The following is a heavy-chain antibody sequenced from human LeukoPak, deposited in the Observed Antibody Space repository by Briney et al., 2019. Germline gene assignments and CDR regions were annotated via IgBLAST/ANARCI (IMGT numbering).Heavy chain of an antibody. V-gene: IGHV3-23*01. D-gene: IGHD4-17*01. CDR1: GFTFSRHG. Sequence: GSLRLSCAASGFTFSRHGMNWVRQAPGKGLEWVSGISGSGDTTYYADSVKGRFTISRDNSKNTVYLQMNSLRAEDTAVYYCARRAFYGDYNYYYYYMDVWGKGTTVTVSS. CDR2: ISGSGDTT. CDR3: ARRAFYGDYNYYYYYMDV. J-gene: IGHJ6*03.